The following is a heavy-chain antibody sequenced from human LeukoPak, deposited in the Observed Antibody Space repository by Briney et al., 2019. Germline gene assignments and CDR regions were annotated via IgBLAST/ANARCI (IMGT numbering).Heavy chain of an antibody. J-gene: IGHJ4*02. CDR3: AKEIYYYDSSGYLDY. Sequence: PGGSLRLSCAASGFTFSSYAMSWVRQAPGKGLEWVSAISSSGGSTYYADSVKGRFTVSRDNSKNTLYLQMNSLRAEDTAVYYCAKEIYYYDSSGYLDYWGQGTLVTVSS. V-gene: IGHV3-23*01. D-gene: IGHD3-22*01. CDR1: GFTFSSYA. CDR2: ISSSGGST.